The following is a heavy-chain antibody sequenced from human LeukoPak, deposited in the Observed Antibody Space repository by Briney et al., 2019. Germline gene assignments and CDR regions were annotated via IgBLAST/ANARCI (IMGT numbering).Heavy chain of an antibody. Sequence: XMXXAXQXXXXVLESVPSITHIGNVNSYFDSVKPRFPISRDNAKNSLYLQMSNLRAEDTAVYFCARGGGLDVWGQGATVTVSS. CDR3: ARGGGLDV. CDR2: ITHIGNVN. V-gene: IGHV3-7*04. CDR1: X. J-gene: IGHJ6*02.